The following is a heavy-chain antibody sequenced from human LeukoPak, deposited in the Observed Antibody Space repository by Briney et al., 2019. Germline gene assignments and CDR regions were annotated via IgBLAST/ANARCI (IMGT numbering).Heavy chain of an antibody. D-gene: IGHD1-7*01. Sequence: GASVKVSCKASGYTFTGYYMHWVRQAPGQGLEWMGWINPNSGGTNYAQKFQGRVTMTRDTSISTAYMELSRLRSDDTAVYYCARDGGMTGTIGHWYFDLWGRGTLVTVSS. CDR2: INPNSGGT. CDR1: GYTFTGYY. J-gene: IGHJ2*01. V-gene: IGHV1-2*02. CDR3: ARDGGMTGTIGHWYFDL.